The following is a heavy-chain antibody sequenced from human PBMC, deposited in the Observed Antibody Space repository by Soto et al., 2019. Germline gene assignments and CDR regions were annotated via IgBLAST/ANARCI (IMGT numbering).Heavy chain of an antibody. D-gene: IGHD3-10*01. Sequence: EVQLVESGGGLVQPGGSLKLSCAASGFTFSGSAMHWVRQASGKGLEWVDRIRSKANSYATAYAASVKDRFTISRDDSKNTAYLQMNSLKTEDTAVYYCTSRRGPGAFDYWGQGTLVTVSS. CDR3: TSRRGPGAFDY. J-gene: IGHJ4*02. CDR1: GFTFSGSA. CDR2: IRSKANSYAT. V-gene: IGHV3-73*01.